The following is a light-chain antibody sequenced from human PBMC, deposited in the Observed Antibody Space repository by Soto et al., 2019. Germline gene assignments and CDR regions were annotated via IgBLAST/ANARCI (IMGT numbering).Light chain of an antibody. CDR3: AAWDDSLSGVV. CDR1: SSNIGSNY. Sequence: QSVLTQPPSASGTPGQRVTISCSGSSSNIGSNYGYWYQHLPGTAPKLLIYRNNQRPSGVPDRFSGSKSGTSASLAISGLRSEDEADYYCAAWDDSLSGVVFCGGTKLTVL. CDR2: RNN. V-gene: IGLV1-47*01. J-gene: IGLJ2*01.